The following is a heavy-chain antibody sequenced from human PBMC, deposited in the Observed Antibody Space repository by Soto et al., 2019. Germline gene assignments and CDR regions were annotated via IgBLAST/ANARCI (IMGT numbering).Heavy chain of an antibody. J-gene: IGHJ4*02. Sequence: GGSLRLSCAASGFTVSSNYMSWVRQAPGKGLEWVSVIYAGGTTNYADSVKGRFTISRDNPKNTLYLHMNSLRAEDTAVYYCARDYYGSASYYKYWGQGTLVTVSS. V-gene: IGHV3-66*01. CDR3: ARDYYGSASYYKY. D-gene: IGHD3-10*01. CDR1: GFTVSSNY. CDR2: IYAGGTT.